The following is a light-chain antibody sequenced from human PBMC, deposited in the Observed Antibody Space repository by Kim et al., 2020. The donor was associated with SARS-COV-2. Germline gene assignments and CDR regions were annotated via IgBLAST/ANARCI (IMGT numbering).Light chain of an antibody. CDR2: GAS. Sequence: EIALTQSPGTLSLSPGERATLSCRASQSVTSNYLAWYQQRPGQAPSLLIYGASSRATGVPDRFSGSGSGTDFPLTISRLEPEDFAVYYCQQYGNSQETFGQGTK. CDR1: QSVTSNY. J-gene: IGKJ1*01. CDR3: QQYGNSQET. V-gene: IGKV3-20*01.